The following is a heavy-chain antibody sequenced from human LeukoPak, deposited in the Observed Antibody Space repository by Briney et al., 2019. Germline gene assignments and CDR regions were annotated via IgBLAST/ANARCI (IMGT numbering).Heavy chain of an antibody. D-gene: IGHD3-22*01. Sequence: SETPSLTCTVSGGSISSYYWSWIRQPPGKGLEWIGYIYYSGSTNYNPSLKSRVTISVDTSKNQFSLKLSSVTAADTAVYYCARVMDYYDSSGGYWGQGTLVTVSS. CDR1: GGSISSYY. V-gene: IGHV4-59*12. CDR3: ARVMDYYDSSGGY. CDR2: IYYSGST. J-gene: IGHJ4*02.